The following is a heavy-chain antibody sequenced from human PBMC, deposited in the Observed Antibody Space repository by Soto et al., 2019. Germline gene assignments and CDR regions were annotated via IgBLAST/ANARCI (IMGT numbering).Heavy chain of an antibody. CDR3: ARHCSGGSCYYAFDI. V-gene: IGHV4-59*08. Sequence: QVQLQESGPGLVKPSETLSLTCTVSGGSISSYYWSWIRQPPGKGLEWIAYIYYSGSTNYNPSLKSRVTISVDTSKNQFSLKLSSVTAADTAVYYCARHCSGGSCYYAFDIWGQGTMVTASS. CDR1: GGSISSYY. D-gene: IGHD2-15*01. CDR2: IYYSGST. J-gene: IGHJ3*02.